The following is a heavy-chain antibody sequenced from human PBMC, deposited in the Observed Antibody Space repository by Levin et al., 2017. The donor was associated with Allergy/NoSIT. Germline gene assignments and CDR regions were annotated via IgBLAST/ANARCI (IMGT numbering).Heavy chain of an antibody. V-gene: IGHV3-30-3*01. CDR3: ARPIAVAGTFDY. CDR2: ISYDGSNK. Sequence: SCAASGFTFSSYAMHWVRQAPGKGLEWVAVISYDGSNKYYADSVKGRFTISRDNSKNTLYLQMNSLRAEDTAVYYCARPIAVAGTFDYWGQGTLVTVSS. D-gene: IGHD6-19*01. J-gene: IGHJ4*02. CDR1: GFTFSSYA.